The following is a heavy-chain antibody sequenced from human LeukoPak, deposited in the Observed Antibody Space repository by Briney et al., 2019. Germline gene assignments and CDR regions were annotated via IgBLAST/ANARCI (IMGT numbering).Heavy chain of an antibody. CDR2: IYYSGST. Sequence: SETLSLTCTVSGGSISSSNFYWGWIRQPPGKGLEWIVRIYYSGSTYYNPSLKSRVSISVDTSKDQFSLKLSSVTAADTAVYYCAKRGSGYSTDYWGQGTLVTVSS. V-gene: IGHV4-39*07. CDR1: GGSISSSNFY. CDR3: AKRGSGYSTDY. J-gene: IGHJ4*02. D-gene: IGHD3-22*01.